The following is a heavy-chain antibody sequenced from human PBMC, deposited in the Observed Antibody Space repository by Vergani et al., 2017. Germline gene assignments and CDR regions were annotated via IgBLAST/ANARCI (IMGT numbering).Heavy chain of an antibody. CDR3: ARQRDLWELEPEPDSTFDP. J-gene: IGHJ5*02. Sequence: QVQLQESGPGLVKPSETLSLTCTVSGGSISSYYWSWIRQPPGKGLEWIGYIYYSGSTNSNPSLKSRVTISVDTSKNQFSLKLSSVTAADTAVYYCARQRDLWELEPEPDSTFDPWGQGTLVTVSS. CDR2: IYYSGST. V-gene: IGHV4-59*08. CDR1: GGSISSYY. D-gene: IGHD1-1*01.